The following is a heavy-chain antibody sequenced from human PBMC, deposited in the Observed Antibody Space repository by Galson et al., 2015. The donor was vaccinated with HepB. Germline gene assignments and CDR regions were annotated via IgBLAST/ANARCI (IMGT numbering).Heavy chain of an antibody. J-gene: IGHJ5*01. CDR1: GDSVSSNSAA. CDR3: ARGSSFDS. Sequence: CAISGDSVSSNSAAWNWIRQSPSRGLEWLGRTYYRSKWYNDYALSVKSRIIINPDTSKNQFPLQLDSMTPEDTAVYYCARGSSFDSWGQGTLVTVSS. CDR2: TYYRSKWYN. V-gene: IGHV6-1*01.